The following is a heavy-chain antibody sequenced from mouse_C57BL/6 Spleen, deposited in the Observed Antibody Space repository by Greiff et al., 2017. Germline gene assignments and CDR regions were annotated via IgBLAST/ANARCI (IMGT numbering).Heavy chain of an antibody. V-gene: IGHV5-9-1*02. CDR2: ISSGGDYI. J-gene: IGHJ3*01. D-gene: IGHD3-2*02. CDR3: TRDGTAQAPFAY. Sequence: EVKLMESGEGLVKPGGSLKLSCAASGFTFSSYAMSWVRQTPEKRLEWVAYISSGGDYIYSADTVKGRFTISRDNARNTLYLQLSSLKSEDTAMYYCTRDGTAQAPFAYWGQGTLVTVSA. CDR1: GFTFSSYA.